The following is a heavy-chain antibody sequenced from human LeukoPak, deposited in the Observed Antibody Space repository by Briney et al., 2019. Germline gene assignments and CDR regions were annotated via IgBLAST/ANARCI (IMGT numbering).Heavy chain of an antibody. D-gene: IGHD6-19*01. Sequence: SVKVSCKASGGTFSSYAISWVRQAPGQGLEWMGGIIPIFGTANYAQKFQGRATITTDESTSTAYMELSSLRSEDTAVYYCARAARSSGPAYYYYMDVWGKGTTVTVSS. J-gene: IGHJ6*03. CDR1: GGTFSSYA. CDR2: IIPIFGTA. V-gene: IGHV1-69*05. CDR3: ARAARSSGPAYYYYMDV.